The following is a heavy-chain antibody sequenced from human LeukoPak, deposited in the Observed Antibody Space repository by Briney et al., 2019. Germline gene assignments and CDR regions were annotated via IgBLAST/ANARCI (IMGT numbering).Heavy chain of an antibody. CDR3: ARGATYSSSWTPPFDY. Sequence: SETLSLTCTVSGGSISSYYWSWIRQPPGKGLEWIGYIYYSGSTNYNPSLKSRVTISVDTSKNQFSLKLSSVTAADTAVYYCARGATYSSSWTPPFDYWGQGTLVTVSS. CDR2: IYYSGST. V-gene: IGHV4-59*01. CDR1: GGSISSYY. D-gene: IGHD6-13*01. J-gene: IGHJ4*02.